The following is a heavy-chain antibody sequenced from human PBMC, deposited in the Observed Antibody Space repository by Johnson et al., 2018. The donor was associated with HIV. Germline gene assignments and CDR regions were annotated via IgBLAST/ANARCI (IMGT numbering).Heavy chain of an antibody. J-gene: IGHJ3*02. CDR1: GFTFSTYV. CDR2: ISNSGHAT. Sequence: VQLVESGGGLVQPGGSLRLSCAGSGFTFSTYVMTWVRQAPGKGLEWVSVISNSGHATDYADSVRGRFTISRDNSKNTLYLQMNSLRADETAVYYCAKIARRCSGGSCYTTSDAFDIWGQGTMVTVSS. V-gene: IGHV3-23*04. CDR3: AKIARRCSGGSCYTTSDAFDI. D-gene: IGHD2-15*01.